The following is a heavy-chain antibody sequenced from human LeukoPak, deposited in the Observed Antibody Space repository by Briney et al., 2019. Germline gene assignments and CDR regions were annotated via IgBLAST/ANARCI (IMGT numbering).Heavy chain of an antibody. J-gene: IGHJ4*02. CDR2: IRPDGSSN. D-gene: IGHD3/OR15-3a*01. CDR3: VRDRDWGFDY. Sequence: GGSLRLSCAASGFTFSSHGMHWVRQAPGKGLEWVTFIRPDGSSNYYGDSVKGRFTLSRDNFKNTLSLQMNSPRAEDTAVYYCVRDRDWGFDYWGQGTLVTVSS. CDR1: GFTFSSHG. V-gene: IGHV3-30*02.